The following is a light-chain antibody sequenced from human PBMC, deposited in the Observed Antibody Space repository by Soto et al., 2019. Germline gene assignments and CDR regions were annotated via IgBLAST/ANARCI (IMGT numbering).Light chain of an antibody. Sequence: EIVLTPSPGTLSLSPGERATISCRASRSVSRNFLAWYQQRRGQAPRLRIYGAFNRATGIPYRFSGSGAGTDCTLTIARLEPADFAVYYCQQYADSPRSFGQGTKVEIK. CDR3: QQYADSPRS. CDR2: GAF. J-gene: IGKJ2*01. CDR1: RSVSRNF. V-gene: IGKV3-20*01.